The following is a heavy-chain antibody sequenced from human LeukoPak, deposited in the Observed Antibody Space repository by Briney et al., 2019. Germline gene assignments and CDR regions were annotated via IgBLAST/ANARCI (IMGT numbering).Heavy chain of an antibody. V-gene: IGHV4-59*08. J-gene: IGHJ5*02. CDR2: IYYSGST. Sequence: PSETLSLTCTASGGSISSYYWSWIRQPPGKGLEWIGYIYYSGSTNYNPSLKSRVTISVDTSKNQFSLKLSSVTAADTAVYYCARLQAQTNWFDPWGQGTLVTVSS. CDR3: ARLQAQTNWFDP. CDR1: GGSISSYY.